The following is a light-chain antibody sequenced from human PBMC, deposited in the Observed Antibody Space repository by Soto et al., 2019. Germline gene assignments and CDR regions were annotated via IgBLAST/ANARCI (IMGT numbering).Light chain of an antibody. J-gene: IGKJ1*01. V-gene: IGKV3D-15*01. CDR3: QQNNSYSQT. CDR1: QSVNIY. CDR2: GAS. Sequence: EIVMTQSPATLSVSPGERATLSCRASQSVNIYLAWYQQKPGQAPRLLIFGASYRATGIPARFSGSGSGTEFNLTISSLQSEDFAVYFCQQNNSYSQTFGQGTKGDIK.